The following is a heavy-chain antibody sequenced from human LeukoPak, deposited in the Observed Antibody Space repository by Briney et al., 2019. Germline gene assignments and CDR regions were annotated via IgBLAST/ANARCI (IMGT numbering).Heavy chain of an antibody. Sequence: SETLSLTCIVFGASISSYYWSWIRQPAGKGLEWIGRVYFSGSTKYNPSIESRVTISVDTSKNQFSLRLRSVTAADTAVYYCARGRGYDSSGGYYYYYYGMDVWGQGTTVTDSS. D-gene: IGHD3-22*01. J-gene: IGHJ6*02. V-gene: IGHV4-4*07. CDR1: GASISSYY. CDR2: VYFSGST. CDR3: ARGRGYDSSGGYYYYYYGMDV.